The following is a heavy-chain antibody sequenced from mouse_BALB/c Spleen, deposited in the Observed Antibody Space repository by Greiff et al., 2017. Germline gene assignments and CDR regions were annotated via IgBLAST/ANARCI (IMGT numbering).Heavy chain of an antibody. CDR2: ISSGGSYT. CDR1: GFTFSSYA. V-gene: IGHV5-9-3*01. Sequence: EVKLMESGGGLVKPGGSLKLSCAASGFTFSSYAMSWVRQTPEKRLEWVATISSGGSYTYYPDSVKGRFTISRDNAKNTLYLQMSSLRSEDTAMYYCARHKVYYDYDGAYWGQGTLVTVSA. D-gene: IGHD2-4*01. CDR3: ARHKVYYDYDGAY. J-gene: IGHJ3*01.